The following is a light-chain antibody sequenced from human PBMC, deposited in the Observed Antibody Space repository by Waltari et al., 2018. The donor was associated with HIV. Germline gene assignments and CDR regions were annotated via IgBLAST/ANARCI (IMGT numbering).Light chain of an antibody. V-gene: IGKV1-13*02. CDR1: QGIRSA. CDR2: DAS. J-gene: IGKJ5*01. CDR3: QQFSRYPIT. Sequence: AIQLTPSPSSLSASIGDRVTITCRASQGIRSALVWYQQKPGKSPKLLIYDASNLESGVPSTFSGNGSGTDFTLTISSLQPEDFATYYCQQFSRYPITFGQGTRLEIK.